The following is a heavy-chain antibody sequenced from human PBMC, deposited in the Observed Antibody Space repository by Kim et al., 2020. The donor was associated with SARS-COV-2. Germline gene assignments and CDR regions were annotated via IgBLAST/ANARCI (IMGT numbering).Heavy chain of an antibody. D-gene: IGHD3-22*01. J-gene: IGHJ4*02. CDR3: ASSEYDSSSFDN. V-gene: IGHV4-4*02. Sequence: NYKPSLESRVTISVDKSNNQVSLNLISVTAGDTAVYYCASSEYDSSSFDNWGRGTLVTVSS.